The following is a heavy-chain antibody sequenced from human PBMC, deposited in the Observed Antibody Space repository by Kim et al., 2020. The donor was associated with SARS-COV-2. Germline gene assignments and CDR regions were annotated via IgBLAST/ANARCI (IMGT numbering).Heavy chain of an antibody. J-gene: IGHJ5*02. CDR2: ISSSSSSYT. V-gene: IGHV3-11*06. CDR1: GFTFSDYY. D-gene: IGHD2-2*01. Sequence: GGSLRLSCAASGFTFSDYYMSWIRQAPGKGLEWVSYISSSSSSYTNYADSVKGRFTISRDNAKNSLYLKMNSLRAADTAVYYCARESDCSSTSCSLGWFDPCGQGTLVTVSS. CDR3: ARESDCSSTSCSLGWFDP.